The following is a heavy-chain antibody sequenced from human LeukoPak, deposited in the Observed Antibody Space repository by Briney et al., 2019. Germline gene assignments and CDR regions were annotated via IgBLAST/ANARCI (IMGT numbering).Heavy chain of an antibody. J-gene: IGHJ4*02. V-gene: IGHV3-11*01. CDR1: GFTFSDYY. Sequence: GGSLRLSCAASGFTFSDYYMSWIRQAPGKGLEWVSYISSSGSTIYYADSVKGRFTISRDNAKNSLYLQMNSLRAEDTAVYYCAKDGPYDSSGYYYSEGFDYWGQGTLVTVSS. D-gene: IGHD3-22*01. CDR3: AKDGPYDSSGYYYSEGFDY. CDR2: ISSSGSTI.